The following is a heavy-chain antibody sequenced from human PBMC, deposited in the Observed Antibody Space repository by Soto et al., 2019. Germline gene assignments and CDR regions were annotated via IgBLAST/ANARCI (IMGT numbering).Heavy chain of an antibody. Sequence: PGESLKISCKGSGYSFTSYWIGWVRQMPGKGLEWMGIIYPGESDTRYSPSFQGQVTISADKSISAAYLQWSSLKASDTAMYYCARRPPGTRYYYYGMDVWGQGSTVTVAS. D-gene: IGHD1-7*01. CDR1: GYSFTSYW. V-gene: IGHV5-51*01. J-gene: IGHJ6*01. CDR3: ARRPPGTRYYYYGMDV. CDR2: IYPGESDT.